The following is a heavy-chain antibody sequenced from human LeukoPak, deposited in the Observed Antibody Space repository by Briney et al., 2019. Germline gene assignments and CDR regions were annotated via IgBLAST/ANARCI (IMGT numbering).Heavy chain of an antibody. V-gene: IGHV4-59*01. CDR3: ARGVVDYYDSSGYSGKNDY. Sequence: SETLSLTCTVSGGSISSYYWSWIRQPPGKGLEWIGYIYSSGSTNYNPSLKSRVTISVDTSKNQSSLKLSSVTAADTAVYYCARGVVDYYDSSGYSGKNDYWGQGTLVTVSS. CDR2: IYSSGST. J-gene: IGHJ4*02. CDR1: GGSISSYY. D-gene: IGHD3-22*01.